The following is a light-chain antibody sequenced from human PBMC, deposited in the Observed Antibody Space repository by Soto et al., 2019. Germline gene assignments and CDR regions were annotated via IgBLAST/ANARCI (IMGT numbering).Light chain of an antibody. CDR1: QGIGNW. J-gene: IGKJ5*01. Sequence: DIHMTQSPSSVSASVGYRFTVTCRASQGIGNWLAWYQQKLGKAPKLLIYAVSSLQSGVPSRFRGTGSETDFTLTISSLQPEDFATYYCQQANSFPFTFGQGTRLEIK. V-gene: IGKV1-12*01. CDR3: QQANSFPFT. CDR2: AVS.